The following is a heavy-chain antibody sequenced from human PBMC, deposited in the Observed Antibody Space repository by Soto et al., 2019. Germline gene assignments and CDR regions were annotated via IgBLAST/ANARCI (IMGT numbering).Heavy chain of an antibody. CDR3: ARGTFGYNPL. V-gene: IGHV4-34*01. Sequence: QVQLQQWGAGLLKPSETLSLTCAVYGGSFSGYYWSWIRQPPGKGLEWIGEINHSGSTNYNPSLKSRVTISVDTSKNQFSLKLSSVTAADTAVSYCARGTFGYNPLWGQGTLVTVSS. CDR2: INHSGST. CDR1: GGSFSGYY. D-gene: IGHD3-16*01. J-gene: IGHJ4*02.